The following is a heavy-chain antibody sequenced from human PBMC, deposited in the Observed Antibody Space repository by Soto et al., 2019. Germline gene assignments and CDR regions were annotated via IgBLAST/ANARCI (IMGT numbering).Heavy chain of an antibody. V-gene: IGHV1-46*03. J-gene: IGHJ3*02. CDR1: GYRFTSYY. Sequence: GTSVKVSCEASGYRFTSYYMHWVRQAPGQGLEWMGIINPSGGSTSYAQKFQGRVTMTRDTSTSTVYMELSSLRSEDTAVYYCARVGILWFGELIDAFDIWGQGTMVTVSS. CDR3: ARVGILWFGELIDAFDI. CDR2: INPSGGST. D-gene: IGHD3-10*01.